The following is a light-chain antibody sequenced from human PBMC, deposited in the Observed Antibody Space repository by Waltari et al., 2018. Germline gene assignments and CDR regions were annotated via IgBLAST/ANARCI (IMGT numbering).Light chain of an antibody. Sequence: DIQMTQFPTSLSASVEDRVTITCRASQTITNYLNWYQQKSGKAPRLLIYGASNLQGGVSSRFRGSGSGTVFSLTIRNLQPEDFATYSGQQTYITPRRFGQGTNVEIK. CDR1: QTITNY. J-gene: IGKJ1*01. CDR2: GAS. V-gene: IGKV1-39*01. CDR3: QQTYITPRR.